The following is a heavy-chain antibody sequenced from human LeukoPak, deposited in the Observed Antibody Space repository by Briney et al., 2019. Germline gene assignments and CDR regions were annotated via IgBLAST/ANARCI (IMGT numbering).Heavy chain of an antibody. Sequence: GGSLRLSCAASGFTFSSYSMNWVRQAPGKGLEWVSSISSSSSYIYYADSVKGRFTISRDNAKNSLYLQMNSLRAEDTAVYYCARRQQQLVSDGMDVWGQGTTVTVSS. CDR1: GFTFSSYS. V-gene: IGHV3-21*01. D-gene: IGHD6-13*01. CDR2: ISSSSSYI. CDR3: ARRQQQLVSDGMDV. J-gene: IGHJ6*02.